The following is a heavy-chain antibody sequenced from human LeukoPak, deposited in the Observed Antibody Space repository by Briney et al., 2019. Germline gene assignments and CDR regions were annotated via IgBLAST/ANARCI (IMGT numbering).Heavy chain of an antibody. CDR2: ISSSSTST. D-gene: IGHD2/OR15-2a*01. CDR1: GFTFSISA. CDR3: AKSDSTSYNAFDI. J-gene: IGHJ3*02. Sequence: GGSLRLSCTASGFTFSISAMSWVRQAPGGGLEWVSSISSSSTSTNYADSVKGRFTISRDNSKTTLYLQMNSLRAEDTAVYYCAKSDSTSYNAFDIWGQGTMVTVSP. V-gene: IGHV3-23*01.